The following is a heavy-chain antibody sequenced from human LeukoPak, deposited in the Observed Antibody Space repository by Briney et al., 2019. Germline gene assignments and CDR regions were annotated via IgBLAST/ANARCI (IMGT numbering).Heavy chain of an antibody. J-gene: IGHJ4*02. D-gene: IGHD6-13*01. Sequence: GGSLRLSCGASGFTFSRYWMSWVRQAPGKGLEWVANIKQDGSEKHYVDSVKGRFTISRDNSKNTLYLQMNTLRADDTAVYYCAKDHGSSDWYYFDYWGQGTLVTVSS. CDR3: AKDHGSSDWYYFDY. CDR1: GFTFSRYW. CDR2: IKQDGSEK. V-gene: IGHV3-7*01.